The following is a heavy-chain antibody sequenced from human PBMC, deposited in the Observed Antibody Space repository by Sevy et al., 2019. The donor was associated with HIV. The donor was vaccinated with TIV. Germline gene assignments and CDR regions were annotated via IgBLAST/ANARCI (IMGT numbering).Heavy chain of an antibody. Sequence: GGSLRLSCAVSGFTFRRYWMTWVRQAPGKGLVWVSRLNSDGSSTAYADSVKGRFTISRDNAKNTLYLQMTGLRSEDTAVYYCVRLDYYASENYPDYWGQGTLVTVSS. V-gene: IGHV3-74*01. CDR1: GFTFRRYW. CDR2: LNSDGSST. J-gene: IGHJ4*02. D-gene: IGHD3-10*01. CDR3: VRLDYYASENYPDY.